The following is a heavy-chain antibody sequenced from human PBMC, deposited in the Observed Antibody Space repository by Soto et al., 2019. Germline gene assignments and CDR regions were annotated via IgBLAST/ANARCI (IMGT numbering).Heavy chain of an antibody. Sequence: PSETLSLTCTVSGGSISSSSYYWGWIRQPPGKGLEWIGSIYYSGSTYYNPSLKSRVTISVDTSKNQFSLKLSSVAAADTAVYYCATRDYSGGYGMDVWGQGTTVTVSS. D-gene: IGHD4-4*01. CDR1: GGSISSSSYY. CDR3: ATRDYSGGYGMDV. V-gene: IGHV4-39*01. J-gene: IGHJ6*02. CDR2: IYYSGST.